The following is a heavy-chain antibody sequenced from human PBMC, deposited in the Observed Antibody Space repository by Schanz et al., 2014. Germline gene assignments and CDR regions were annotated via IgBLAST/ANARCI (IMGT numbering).Heavy chain of an antibody. CDR3: AKGRFGELSAFDI. Sequence: EVQLLESGGGLVQPGGSLRLSCAASGFNFSDYAMCWVRQAPGKGLEWVSAISGGGGTTYYTDSVKGRFTISRDNSKSTLYLQMSSLRAEDTAVYYCAKGRFGELSAFDIWGQGTMVTVSS. V-gene: IGHV3-23*01. D-gene: IGHD3-10*01. CDR1: GFNFSDYA. CDR2: ISGGGGTT. J-gene: IGHJ3*02.